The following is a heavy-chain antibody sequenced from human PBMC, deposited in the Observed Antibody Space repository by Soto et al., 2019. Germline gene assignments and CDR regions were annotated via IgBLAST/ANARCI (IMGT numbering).Heavy chain of an antibody. Sequence: ASVKVSCKASGYTFTSYDINWVRQATGQGLEWVGWMNPNSGNTGYAQKFQGRVTMTRNTSISTAYMELSSLRSEGTAAYYCARGPISSWDWGYFDYWGQGTLVTVSS. CDR2: MNPNSGNT. CDR1: GYTFTSYD. CDR3: ARGPISSWDWGYFDY. V-gene: IGHV1-8*01. D-gene: IGHD6-13*01. J-gene: IGHJ4*02.